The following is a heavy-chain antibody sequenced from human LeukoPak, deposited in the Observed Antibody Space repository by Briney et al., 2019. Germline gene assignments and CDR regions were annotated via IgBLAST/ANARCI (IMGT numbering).Heavy chain of an antibody. J-gene: IGHJ4*02. CDR1: GGSISSGTYY. CDR3: ARQGDDYGGTWGFDY. D-gene: IGHD4-23*01. CDR2: MYYSGNT. V-gene: IGHV4-39*01. Sequence: KPSETLSLTCTVSGGSISSGTYYWGWFRQPPGKGLAWIGSMYYSGNTYYNPSLKSRITISVDTSKNQFSLKLNSVTAADTAVYYCARQGDDYGGTWGFDYWGQGTLVTVSS.